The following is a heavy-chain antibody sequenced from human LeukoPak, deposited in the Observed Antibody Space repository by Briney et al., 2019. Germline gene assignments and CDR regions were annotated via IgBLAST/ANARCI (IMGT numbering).Heavy chain of an antibody. V-gene: IGHV4-59*01. CDR2: IYYSGST. CDR3: ARDLSSDSSGFDAFDI. J-gene: IGHJ3*02. D-gene: IGHD3-22*01. Sequence: PSETLSLTCTVSGGPISSYYWSWIRQPPGKGLEWIGYIYYSGSTNYNPSLKSRVTISVDTSKNQFSLKLSSVTAADTAVYYCARDLSSDSSGFDAFDIWGQGTMVTVSS. CDR1: GGPISSYY.